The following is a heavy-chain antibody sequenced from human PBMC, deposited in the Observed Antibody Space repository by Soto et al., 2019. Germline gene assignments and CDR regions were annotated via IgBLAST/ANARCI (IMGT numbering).Heavy chain of an antibody. J-gene: IGHJ4*02. CDR1: GLTLSDYY. D-gene: IGHD5-18*01. V-gene: IGHV3-11*06. CDR2: ISFSSSYT. CDR3: ARDGYGFGTGYYLDH. Sequence: VQLVESGGGLVKPGGSLRLSCAASGLTLSDYYMTWIRQAPGKWLERVADISFSSSYTNYADSVQGRFTISRDNGKNSLYLEMNSLRAEDTAVYYCARDGYGFGTGYYLDHWGQGTLVTVSS.